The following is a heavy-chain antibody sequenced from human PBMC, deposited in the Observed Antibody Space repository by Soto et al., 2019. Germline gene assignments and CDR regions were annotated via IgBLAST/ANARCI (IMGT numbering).Heavy chain of an antibody. CDR1: GFTVRTSG. CDR3: AKEIAVAGDPFYYFGVDV. CDR2: IAYEGSSK. J-gene: IGHJ6*02. D-gene: IGHD6-13*01. V-gene: IGHV3-30*18. Sequence: QVQLVESGGGVVQPGRSLRLSCAASGFTVRTSGMHWVRQAPGKGLEWVGFIAYEGSSKYYADSVKGRFTIARDNSKNPLYLQMSSLRGEDTAVYYCAKEIAVAGDPFYYFGVDVWGQGNTVTVSS.